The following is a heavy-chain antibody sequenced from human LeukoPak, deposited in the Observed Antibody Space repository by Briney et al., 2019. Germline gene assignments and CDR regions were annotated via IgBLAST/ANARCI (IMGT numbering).Heavy chain of an antibody. CDR3: ARLYSSSSGLSY. V-gene: IGHV3-48*04. D-gene: IGHD6-6*01. J-gene: IGHJ4*02. Sequence: GSLRLSCTASGITFSTHWMSWVRQAPGKGLEWVSYISSSGSTIYYADSVKGRFTISRDNAKKSLYLQMNSLRAEDTAVYYCARLYSSSSGLSYWGQGTLVTVSS. CDR1: GITFSTHW. CDR2: ISSSGSTI.